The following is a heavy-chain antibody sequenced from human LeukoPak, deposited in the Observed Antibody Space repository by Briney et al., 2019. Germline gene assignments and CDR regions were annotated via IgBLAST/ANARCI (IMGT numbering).Heavy chain of an antibody. V-gene: IGHV3-21*01. CDR3: ARGADGVSSNSRGWFDP. CDR1: GFTFSRYN. D-gene: IGHD2-15*01. CDR2: ISTSSSYI. Sequence: GGSLRLSCAASGFTFSRYNMNWVRQAPGKGLEWVSSISTSSSYIYYADSLKGRFTISRHNAKNSLYLHMNSLRAEDTAVYYCARGADGVSSNSRGWFDPWGQGTLVTVSS. J-gene: IGHJ5*02.